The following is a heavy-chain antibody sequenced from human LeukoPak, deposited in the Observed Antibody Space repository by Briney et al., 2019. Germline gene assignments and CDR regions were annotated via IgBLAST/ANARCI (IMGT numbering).Heavy chain of an antibody. J-gene: IGHJ5*02. CDR3: AKGGYYDFWSGYGPSNWFDP. D-gene: IGHD3-3*01. Sequence: GGSRRPSCAASASTFTSYAMSWVRPAPGKGREWVSAIIGSVRSTYYADSVKGRFTISSDNSKNTLYLQMDSLRAEDTAVYYCAKGGYYDFWSGYGPSNWFDPRGQGTLVTVSS. CDR2: IIGSVRST. V-gene: IGHV3-23*01. CDR1: ASTFTSYA.